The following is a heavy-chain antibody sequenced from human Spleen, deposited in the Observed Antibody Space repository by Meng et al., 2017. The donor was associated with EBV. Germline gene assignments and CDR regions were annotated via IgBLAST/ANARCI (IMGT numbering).Heavy chain of an antibody. CDR1: GGTFRSFV. CDR3: ARGVGRGHWELQDFNY. D-gene: IGHD1-26*01. CDR2: IIPIFGTA. J-gene: IGHJ4*02. V-gene: IGHV1-69*01. Sequence: QVQLVQSGAEVKKPXASVKVXCKASGGTFRSFVSGWVRQAPGQGLEWMGGIIPIFGTAKYAPNFQGRVTITADESTSTSYMELSSLNFEDTAVYFCARGVGRGHWELQDFNYWGQGTLVTVSS.